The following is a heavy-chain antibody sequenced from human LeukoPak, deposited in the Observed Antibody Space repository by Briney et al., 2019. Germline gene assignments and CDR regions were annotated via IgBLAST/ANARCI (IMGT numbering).Heavy chain of an antibody. CDR3: ARQATRIAAAGTSIDY. D-gene: IGHD6-13*01. J-gene: IGHJ4*02. CDR2: ISSNGGST. Sequence: GGSLKLSCAASGFTFSSYAMHWVRQAPGKGLEYVSAISSNGGSTYYANSVKGRFTISRGNSKNTLYLQMGSLRAEDMAVYYCARQATRIAAAGTSIDYWGQGTLVTVSS. V-gene: IGHV3-64*01. CDR1: GFTFSSYA.